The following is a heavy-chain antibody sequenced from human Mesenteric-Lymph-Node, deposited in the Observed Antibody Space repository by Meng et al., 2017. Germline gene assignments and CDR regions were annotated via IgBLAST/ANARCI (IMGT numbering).Heavy chain of an antibody. V-gene: IGHV4-61*01. CDR3: ARGPTTYFDY. Sequence: QVQLQESGPGLGRPSETLSLTCTVSGGSVSSGSYYWSWIRQPPGKGLEWIGYIYYSGSTNYNPSLKSRVTISVDTSKNQFSLKLSSVTAADTAVYYCARGPTTYFDYWGQGTLVTVSS. CDR2: IYYSGST. CDR1: GGSVSSGSYY. J-gene: IGHJ4*02. D-gene: IGHD4-17*01.